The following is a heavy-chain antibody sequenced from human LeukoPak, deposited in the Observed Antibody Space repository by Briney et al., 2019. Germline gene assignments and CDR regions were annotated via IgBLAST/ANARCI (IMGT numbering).Heavy chain of an antibody. CDR3: AREPRTFDVRFDDYIPFDY. D-gene: IGHD4-11*01. CDR1: GYTFTSYY. CDR2: INLSGGST. Sequence: ASVKVSCKASGYTFTSYYMHWVRQAPGQGLEWMGIINLSGGSTSYAQKFQGRVTMTRDTSTSTVYMELSSLRSEDTAVYYCAREPRTFDVRFDDYIPFDYWGQGTLVTVSS. J-gene: IGHJ4*02. V-gene: IGHV1-46*01.